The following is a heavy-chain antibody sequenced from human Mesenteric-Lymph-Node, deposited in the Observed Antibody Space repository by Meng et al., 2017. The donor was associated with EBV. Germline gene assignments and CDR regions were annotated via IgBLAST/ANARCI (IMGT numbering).Heavy chain of an antibody. J-gene: IGHJ4*02. Sequence: HLCPPGSGVTHPGAVLKVSFQSSCYPLPTDASRWVRQDPGQVLEWMGWHSVHNLNTNYAQKFQGRVTLTTDTSTSTAYMELRSLRSDDTAVYYCARDSQWEIHTDPDYWGLGTLVTVSS. CDR2: HSVHNLNT. CDR1: CYPLPTDA. V-gene: IGHV1-18*01. CDR3: ARDSQWEIHTDPDY. D-gene: IGHD1-26*01.